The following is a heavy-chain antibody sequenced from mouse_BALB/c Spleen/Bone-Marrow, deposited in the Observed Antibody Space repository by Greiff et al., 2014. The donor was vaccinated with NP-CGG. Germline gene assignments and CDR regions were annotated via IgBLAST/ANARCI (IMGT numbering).Heavy chain of an antibody. CDR3: ARHRSYGFAY. D-gene: IGHD1-1*01. Sequence: EVQGVESGGGLVKPGGSLKLSCAASGFAFSSYDMSWVRQTPEKRLEWVAYISSGGGSTYYPDTVKGRFTISRDNAKNTLYLQMSSLKSEDTAMYYCARHRSYGFAYWGQGTLVTVSA. CDR2: ISSGGGST. CDR1: GFAFSSYD. V-gene: IGHV5-12-1*01. J-gene: IGHJ3*01.